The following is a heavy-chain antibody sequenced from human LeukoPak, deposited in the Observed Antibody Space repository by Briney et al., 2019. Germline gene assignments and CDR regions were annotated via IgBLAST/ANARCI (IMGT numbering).Heavy chain of an antibody. V-gene: IGHV3-30*18. D-gene: IGHD6-13*01. Sequence: PGGSLRLSCAASGFTFSSYGMHWVRQAPGKGLEWVAVISYDGSNKYYADSVKGRFTISRDNSKNTLYLQMNSLRAEDTAVYYCAEDGAALSFDYWGQGTLVPSPQ. CDR3: AEDGAALSFDY. J-gene: IGHJ4*02. CDR2: ISYDGSNK. CDR1: GFTFSSYG.